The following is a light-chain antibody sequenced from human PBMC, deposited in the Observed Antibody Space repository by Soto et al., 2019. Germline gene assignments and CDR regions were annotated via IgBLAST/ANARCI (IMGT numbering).Light chain of an antibody. V-gene: IGKV1-33*01. Sequence: DIQMTQSPSSLSASVEDRVIITCRASQSISNYLNWYQQKPGKAPKLLIYDASNLETGVPSRFSGSGSGTDFTFTISSLQPEDIATYYCQQYDNLPYTLGQGTKVDI. CDR2: DAS. J-gene: IGKJ2*01. CDR1: QSISNY. CDR3: QQYDNLPYT.